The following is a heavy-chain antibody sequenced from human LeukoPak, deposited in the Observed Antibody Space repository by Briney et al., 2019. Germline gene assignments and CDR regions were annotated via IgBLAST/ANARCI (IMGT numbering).Heavy chain of an antibody. CDR1: GVSISSSSYY. CDR2: IYYSGST. J-gene: IGHJ5*02. Sequence: SETLSLTCTVSGVSISSSSYYWGWIRQPPGKGLEWIGSIYYSGSTSYNPSLKSRVTISVDTSKNQFSLKLSSVTAADTAVYYCARHWATVTTFYVDFGWFDPWGQGTLVTVSS. CDR3: ARHWATVTTFYVDFGWFDP. V-gene: IGHV4-39*01. D-gene: IGHD4-17*01.